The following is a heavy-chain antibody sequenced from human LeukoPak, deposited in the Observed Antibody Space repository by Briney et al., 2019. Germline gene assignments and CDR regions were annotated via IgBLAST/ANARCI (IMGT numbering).Heavy chain of an antibody. V-gene: IGHV3-21*01. CDR1: GFTFSSYS. CDR3: ARDMGKAAANYFSDY. D-gene: IGHD2-15*01. J-gene: IGHJ4*02. CDR2: ISTSISYI. Sequence: GGSLRLSCAASGFTFSSYSLNWVRQAPGKGLEWVSSISTSISYIYYADSVKGRFTISRDNAKNSLYLQMNSLRADDTAVYYCARDMGKAAANYFSDYWGQGTLVTVSS.